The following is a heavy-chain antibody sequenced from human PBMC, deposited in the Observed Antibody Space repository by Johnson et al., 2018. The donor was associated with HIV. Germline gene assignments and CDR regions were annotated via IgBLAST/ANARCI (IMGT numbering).Heavy chain of an antibody. J-gene: IGHJ3*02. V-gene: IGHV3-13*01. CDR2: MGTAGDR. Sequence: VQLVESGGDLVQPGGSLTLSCAASGFIFSNSDMHWVRQPTGQCLEWVSGMGTAGDRHYADSVKGRFTISRDNAKNSLYLQMNSLRAEDTALYYCARVRARGVKHAFDSWGQGTMVTVSS. CDR3: ARVRARGVKHAFDS. CDR1: GFIFSNSD. D-gene: IGHD3-10*01.